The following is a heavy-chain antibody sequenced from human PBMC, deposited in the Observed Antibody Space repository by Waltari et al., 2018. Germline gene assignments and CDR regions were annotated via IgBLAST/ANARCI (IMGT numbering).Heavy chain of an antibody. Sequence: QVQLVQSGAEVKKPGASVKVSCKASGYTFTSYDINWVRQATGQGLEWMGWRNPNSGNTGDAQKFQGRVTMTRNTSISTAYMELNSLRAEDTAVYYCASLVGSSPPGYYYGMDVWGQGTTVTVSS. CDR2: RNPNSGNT. V-gene: IGHV1-8*01. J-gene: IGHJ6*02. CDR1: GYTFTSYD. D-gene: IGHD6-6*01. CDR3: ASLVGSSPPGYYYGMDV.